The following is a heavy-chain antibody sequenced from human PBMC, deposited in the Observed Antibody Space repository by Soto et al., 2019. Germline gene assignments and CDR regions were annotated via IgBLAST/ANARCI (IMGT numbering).Heavy chain of an antibody. D-gene: IGHD3-9*01. J-gene: IGHJ4*02. CDR1: GASISGSY. CDR2: ISYTAST. CDR3: ARLHIWTGYPADY. Sequence: SETLSLTCTVSGASISGSYWNWIRPPPGKGLEWIGYISYTASTSYNPSLMSRITMSVDTSKNQFSLNLSSVTAADTAVYYCARLHIWTGYPADYWGQGTQVTVSS. V-gene: IGHV4-59*08.